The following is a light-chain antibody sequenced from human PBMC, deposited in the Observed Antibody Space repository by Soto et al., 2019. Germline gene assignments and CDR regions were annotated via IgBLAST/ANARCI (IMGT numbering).Light chain of an antibody. Sequence: RASQSVSNNLAWYQKKARQAPRLIIYGASNRGAGIPDRFSGSGSGKDFPITSSLQADDDITYYYHHYNCRSGTFGQGTKVDNK. J-gene: IGKJ1*01. V-gene: IGKV3D-15*01. CDR2: GAS. CDR1: QSVSNN. CDR3: HHYNCRSGT.